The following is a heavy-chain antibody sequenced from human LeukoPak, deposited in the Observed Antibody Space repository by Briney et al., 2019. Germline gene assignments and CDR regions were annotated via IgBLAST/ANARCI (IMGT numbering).Heavy chain of an antibody. J-gene: IGHJ5*02. CDR2: IYGSRST. CDR3: ARDSGTTGEVKFDP. CDR1: GDSISSLF. V-gene: IGHV4-4*07. D-gene: IGHD3-10*01. Sequence: SETLSLTCTVSGDSISSLFLSWIRQPAGKGLEWIGRIYGSRSTTYNPSLKSRVTMSVDTSKNQFSLKLTSVAAADTAVYYCARDSGTTGEVKFDPWGHGILVTVSS.